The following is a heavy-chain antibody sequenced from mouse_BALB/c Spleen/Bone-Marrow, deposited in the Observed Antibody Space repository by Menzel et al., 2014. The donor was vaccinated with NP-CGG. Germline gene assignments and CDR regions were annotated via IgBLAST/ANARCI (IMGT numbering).Heavy chain of an antibody. CDR3: ARQGGYFDY. CDR1: GFTFSTYG. Sequence: EVNVVESGGDLVKPGGSLKLSCAASGFTFSTYGMSWVRQTPDKRLEWVATISSGGSYTYYPDSVKGRFTISRDNAKNTLYLQMSSLKSEDTAMYYCARQGGYFDYWGQGTTLTVSS. CDR2: ISSGGSYT. V-gene: IGHV5-6*01. J-gene: IGHJ2*01.